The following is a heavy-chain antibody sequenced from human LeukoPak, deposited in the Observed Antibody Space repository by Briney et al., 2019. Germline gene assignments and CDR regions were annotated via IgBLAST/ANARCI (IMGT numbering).Heavy chain of an antibody. CDR3: ARDIAAGTNWFDP. V-gene: IGHV3-7*01. D-gene: IGHD6-13*01. CDR1: GFTFSSYW. CDR2: IKQDGSEK. J-gene: IGHJ5*02. Sequence: GGSLRLSCAASGFTFSSYWMSWVRQAPGKGLEWVANIKQDGSEKYYVDSVKGRFTISRDNAKNSLYLQMNSLRAEDTAVYYCARDIAAGTNWFDPWGQGTLVTVSS.